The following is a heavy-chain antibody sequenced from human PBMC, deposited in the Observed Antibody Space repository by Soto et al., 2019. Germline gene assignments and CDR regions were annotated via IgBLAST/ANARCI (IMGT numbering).Heavy chain of an antibody. J-gene: IGHJ6*02. V-gene: IGHV1-69*13. CDR3: AKVRYSSPMGYYYGMDV. CDR1: RVAFSKFI. D-gene: IGHD6-19*01. Sequence: ASVKVSCKASRVAFSKFIVTWVRQAPGLGLEWVGGIIPIFGTANYAQKFQGRVTITADESTSTSYMEVDNLRSEDTAVYYCAKVRYSSPMGYYYGMDVWGQGTTVTVS. CDR2: IIPIFGTA.